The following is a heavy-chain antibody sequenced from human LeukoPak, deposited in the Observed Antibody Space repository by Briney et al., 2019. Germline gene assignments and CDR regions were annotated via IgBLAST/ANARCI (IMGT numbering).Heavy chain of an antibody. V-gene: IGHV4-39*01. CDR3: ASLGGIAARPENGVGYYYYKDV. J-gene: IGHJ6*03. D-gene: IGHD6-6*01. Sequence: SETLSLTCTVSGGSISSSSYYWGWIRQPPGKGLEWIGSIYYSGSTYYNPSLKSRVTISVDTSKNQFSLKLSSVTAADTAVYYCASLGGIAARPENGVGYYYYKDVWGKGTTVTVSS. CDR2: IYYSGST. CDR1: GGSISSSSYY.